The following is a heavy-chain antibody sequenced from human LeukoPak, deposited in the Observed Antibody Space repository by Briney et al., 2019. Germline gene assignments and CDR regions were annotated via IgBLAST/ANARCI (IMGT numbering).Heavy chain of an antibody. CDR3: AREAEITRFDY. CDR1: GDSVSTNSVA. J-gene: IGHJ4*02. CDR2: TSYRSKWYN. Sequence: SQTLSLTCAISGDSVSTNSVAWNWIRQSPSRGLEWLGRTSYRSKWYNDYAVSVKSRITITPDTSKDQFSLQLNSVTPEDTAVYYCAREAEITRFDYWGQGTLVTVSS. D-gene: IGHD5-24*01. V-gene: IGHV6-1*01.